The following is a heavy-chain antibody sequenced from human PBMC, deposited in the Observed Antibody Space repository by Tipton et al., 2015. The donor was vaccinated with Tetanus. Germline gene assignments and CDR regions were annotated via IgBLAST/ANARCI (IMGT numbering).Heavy chain of an antibody. D-gene: IGHD6-6*01. Sequence: TLSLTCTVSGGSISSYYGGWIRQPPGKGLEWIGYIYYTGNTYYNPSLKSRVTISVDTSKNQFSLKLSSVTATDTAVYYCARRSVSARFDDWGQGTLVTVSS. V-gene: IGHV4-31*03. CDR3: ARRSVSARFDD. J-gene: IGHJ4*02. CDR1: GGSISSYY. CDR2: IYYTGNT.